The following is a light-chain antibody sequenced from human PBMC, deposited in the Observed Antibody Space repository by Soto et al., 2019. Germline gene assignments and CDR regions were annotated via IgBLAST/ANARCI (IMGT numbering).Light chain of an antibody. J-gene: IGLJ7*01. Sequence: QAVVTQPPSASGTPGQRVTMSCSGSSSNVGSNTVNWFQQLPGTAPKLLIYSSNKRPSGVPDRFSGSKSATSASLAISGLQSADEADYYCAAWDDSLNGYVFGAGTQLTVL. CDR1: SSNVGSNT. CDR2: SSN. CDR3: AAWDDSLNGYV. V-gene: IGLV1-44*01.